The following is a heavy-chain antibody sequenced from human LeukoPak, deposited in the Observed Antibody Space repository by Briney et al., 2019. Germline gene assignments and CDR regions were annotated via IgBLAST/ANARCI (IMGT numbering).Heavy chain of an antibody. V-gene: IGHV1-69*06. J-gene: IGHJ4*02. Sequence: SVKVSCKTSGDTFRRYAIIWVRQAPGQGLEWMGGIIPVFGAANYAQKLQGRVTFTADKSTNTVYMDLRSLRSEDTAVYYCARTTSQSIVAAGDHWGQGTLVTVSS. D-gene: IGHD2-15*01. CDR3: ARTTSQSIVAAGDH. CDR1: GDTFRRYA. CDR2: IIPVFGAA.